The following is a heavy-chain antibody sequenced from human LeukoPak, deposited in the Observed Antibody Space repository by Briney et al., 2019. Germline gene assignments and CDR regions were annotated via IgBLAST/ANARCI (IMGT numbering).Heavy chain of an antibody. D-gene: IGHD5-24*01. J-gene: IGHJ4*02. CDR1: GVSFSGYY. V-gene: IGHV4-34*01. CDR3: ARVSRERWLPHMKASYYFDY. Sequence: SETLSLTCAVYGVSFSGYYWSWIRQPPGKGLEWIGEINHSGSTNYNPSLKSRVTISVDTSKNQFSLKLSSVTAADTAVYYCARVSRERWLPHMKASYYFDYWGQGTLVTVSS. CDR2: INHSGST.